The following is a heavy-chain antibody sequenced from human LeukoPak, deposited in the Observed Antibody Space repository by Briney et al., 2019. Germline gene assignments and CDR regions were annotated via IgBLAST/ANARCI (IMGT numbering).Heavy chain of an antibody. Sequence: KPGVSLRLSCVSSGFTIGTAWMSWVRPAPGKGLEWLGHIKSEGEGATTDYAAPAKGRFTISRDDSKNMIYLQMSSLKIDDTAIYYCIAHFPYFYGFDVWGKGTTVTVSS. J-gene: IGHJ6*04. CDR3: IAHFPYFYGFDV. CDR1: GFTIGTAW. D-gene: IGHD3-3*02. V-gene: IGHV3-15*01. CDR2: IKSEGEGATT.